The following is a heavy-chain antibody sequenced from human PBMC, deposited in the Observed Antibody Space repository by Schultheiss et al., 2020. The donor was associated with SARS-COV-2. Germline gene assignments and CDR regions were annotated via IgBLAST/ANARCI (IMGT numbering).Heavy chain of an antibody. J-gene: IGHJ4*02. CDR2: IYTSGST. CDR1: GGSISSYY. Sequence: SETLSLTCTVSGGSISSYYWSWIRQPAGKGLEWIGRIYTSGSTNYNPSLKSRVTISVDTSKNQFSLKLSSVTAADTAVYYCARGAAVAGSSRGPTGYWGQGTLVTVSS. V-gene: IGHV4-4*07. D-gene: IGHD6-19*01. CDR3: ARGAAVAGSSRGPTGY.